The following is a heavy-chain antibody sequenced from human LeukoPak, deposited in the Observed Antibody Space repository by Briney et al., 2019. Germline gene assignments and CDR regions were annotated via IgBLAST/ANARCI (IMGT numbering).Heavy chain of an antibody. CDR2: MNPNSGNT. V-gene: IGHV1-8*02. Sequence: ASVKVSCKASGGTFSSYAISWVRQATGQGLEWMGWMNPNSGNTGYAQKFQGRVTMTRNTSISTAYMELSSLRSEDTAVYYCARDIGGRGYDFWSGYYYYYYMDVWGKGTTVTVSS. CDR3: ARDIGGRGYDFWSGYYYYYYMDV. J-gene: IGHJ6*03. CDR1: GGTFSSYA. D-gene: IGHD3-3*01.